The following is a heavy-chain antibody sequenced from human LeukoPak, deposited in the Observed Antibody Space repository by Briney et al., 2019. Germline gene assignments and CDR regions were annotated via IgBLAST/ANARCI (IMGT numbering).Heavy chain of an antibody. CDR1: GGSISSGSYY. D-gene: IGHD1-26*01. V-gene: IGHV4-61*10. J-gene: IGHJ4*02. Sequence: SETLSLTCTISGGSISSGSYYWSWIRQPAGKGLEWIGYIYYSGSTNYNPSLKSRVTISVDTSKNQFSLKLSSVTAADTAVYYCARDPIVGATYVFDYWGQGTLVTVSS. CDR2: IYYSGST. CDR3: ARDPIVGATYVFDY.